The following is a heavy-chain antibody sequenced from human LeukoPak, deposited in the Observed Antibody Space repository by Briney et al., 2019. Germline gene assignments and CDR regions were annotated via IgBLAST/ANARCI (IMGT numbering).Heavy chain of an antibody. CDR3: ARAHYSGSFGY. D-gene: IGHD1-26*01. CDR2: INWNGGST. CDR1: GFIFDDYG. J-gene: IGHJ4*02. V-gene: IGHV3-20*04. Sequence: TGGSLRLSCAASGFIFDDYGMSWVRQAPGKGLEWVSGINWNGGSTGYADSVKGRFTISRDNAQNSLYLQMNSLRAEDTALYYCARAHYSGSFGYWGQGTLVTVSS.